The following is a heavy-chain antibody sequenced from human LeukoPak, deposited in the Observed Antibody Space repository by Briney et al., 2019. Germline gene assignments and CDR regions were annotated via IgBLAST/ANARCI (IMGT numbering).Heavy chain of an antibody. J-gene: IGHJ4*02. Sequence: ASVKVSCKASGYTFTSYGISWVRQAPGQGLEWMGWISAYNGNTNYAQKLQGRVTMTTDTSTSTAYMELRSLRSDDTAVYYCARDRGIEMATLYYFDYWGQGTLVTVSS. V-gene: IGHV1-18*01. CDR3: ARDRGIEMATLYYFDY. CDR1: GYTFTSYG. D-gene: IGHD5-24*01. CDR2: ISAYNGNT.